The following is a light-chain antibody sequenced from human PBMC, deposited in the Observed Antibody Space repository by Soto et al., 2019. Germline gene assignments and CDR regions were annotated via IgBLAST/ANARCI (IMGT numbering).Light chain of an antibody. V-gene: IGLV4-69*01. Sequence: QSVLTQSPSASASLGASVKLTCTLSSGHSSYTIAWHQQQPEKGPRYLMNINSDGSHNKGDGIPDRFSGSSSGAERYLTISSLQSEDEADYYCQTWGTGIQVFGGGTQLTVL. CDR2: INSDGSH. J-gene: IGLJ2*01. CDR3: QTWGTGIQV. CDR1: SGHSSYT.